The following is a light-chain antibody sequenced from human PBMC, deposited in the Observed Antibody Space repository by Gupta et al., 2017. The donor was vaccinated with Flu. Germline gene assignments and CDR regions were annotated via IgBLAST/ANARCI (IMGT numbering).Light chain of an antibody. Sequence: SIAISCTGTSSDVGSYKYVFWYQRHPGKVPKLIIYEVSGRPSGVSDRFSGSKSGNTASLTISGLQDEEEAEYFCGTDTMSNTLLFGGGTKVTVL. CDR1: SSDVGSYKY. CDR2: EVS. V-gene: IGLV2-14*01. J-gene: IGLJ3*02. CDR3: GTDTMSNTLL.